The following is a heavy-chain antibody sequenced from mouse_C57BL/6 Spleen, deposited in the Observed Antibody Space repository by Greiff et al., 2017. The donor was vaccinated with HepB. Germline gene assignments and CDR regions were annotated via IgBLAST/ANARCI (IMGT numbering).Heavy chain of an antibody. V-gene: IGHV1-55*01. J-gene: IGHJ1*03. D-gene: IGHD2-5*01. CDR2: IYPGSGST. Sequence: QVQLQQPGAELVKPGASVKMSCKASGYTFTSYWITWVKQRPGQGLEWIGDIYPGSGSTNYNEKFKSKATLTVDTSSSTAYMQLSSLTSEDSAVYYCAREGYSNGYGYFDVWGTGTTVTVSS. CDR3: AREGYSNGYGYFDV. CDR1: GYTFTSYW.